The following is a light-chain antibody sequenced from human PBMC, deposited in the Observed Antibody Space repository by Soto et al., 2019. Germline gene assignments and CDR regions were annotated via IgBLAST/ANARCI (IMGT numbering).Light chain of an antibody. CDR2: EVS. V-gene: IGLV2-8*01. CDR1: SSDVGGYNY. J-gene: IGLJ1*01. Sequence: QSALTQPPSASGSPGQSVTISCTGTSSDVGGYNYVSWYQQHPGTAPKLMIYEVSKRPSGVPDRFSGSKSGNTASLTVSGLQAEDEADYYCSSYEGSNNYVFGTGTKLTVL. CDR3: SSYEGSNNYV.